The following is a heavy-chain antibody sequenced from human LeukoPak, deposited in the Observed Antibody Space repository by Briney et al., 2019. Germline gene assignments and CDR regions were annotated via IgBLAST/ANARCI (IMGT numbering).Heavy chain of an antibody. CDR3: ARVQQLVLSWFDP. CDR1: GFTFSSYS. J-gene: IGHJ5*02. D-gene: IGHD6-13*01. CDR2: INSSSSTI. V-gene: IGHV3-48*01. Sequence: GGSLRLSCAASGFTFSSYSMNWVRQAPGKGLEWVSYINSSSSTIYYADSVKGRFTISRDNAKNSLYLQMNSLRAEDTAVYYCARVQQLVLSWFDPWGQGTLVTVSS.